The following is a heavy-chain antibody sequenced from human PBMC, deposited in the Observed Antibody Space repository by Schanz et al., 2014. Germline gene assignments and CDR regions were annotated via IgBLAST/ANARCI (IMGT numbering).Heavy chain of an antibody. D-gene: IGHD3-10*01. J-gene: IGHJ4*02. CDR2: LSEGGGGT. Sequence: EVQLAESGGGLVQPGGSLRLSCTASGFTFSSYSMNWVRQAPGKGLEWVSALSEGGGGTHYADSVRGRFTISSDSSKNTLYLQMSSLRAEDTAVYYCARIGGSVFDYWAQGTLVTVSS. CDR1: GFTFSSYS. V-gene: IGHV3-23*04. CDR3: ARIGGSVFDY.